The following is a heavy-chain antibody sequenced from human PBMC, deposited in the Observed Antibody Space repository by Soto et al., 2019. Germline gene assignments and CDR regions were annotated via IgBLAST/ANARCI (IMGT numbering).Heavy chain of an antibody. V-gene: IGHV4-39*02. D-gene: IGHD4-17*01. Sequence: SETLSLTCTVSGGSISSSSYYWGWIRQPPGKGLEWIGSIYYSGSTYYNPSLKSRVTISVDTSKNQFSLKLSSVTAADTAVYYCARDMTTVTTFDYWGQGTLVTVSS. CDR2: IYYSGST. J-gene: IGHJ4*02. CDR3: ARDMTTVTTFDY. CDR1: GGSISSSSYY.